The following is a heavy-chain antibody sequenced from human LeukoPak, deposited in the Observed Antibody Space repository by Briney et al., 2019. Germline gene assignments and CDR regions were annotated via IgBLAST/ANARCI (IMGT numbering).Heavy chain of an antibody. CDR3: ARGRPGGRNWFDP. Sequence: PSETLSLTCAVYGGSFSGYYWSWIRQPPGKGLEWIGEINHSGSTNYNPSLKSRVTISVDTSKNQFSLTLSSVTAADTAVYYCARGRPGGRNWFDPWGQGTLVTVSS. J-gene: IGHJ5*02. CDR2: INHSGST. CDR1: GGSFSGYY. V-gene: IGHV4-34*01.